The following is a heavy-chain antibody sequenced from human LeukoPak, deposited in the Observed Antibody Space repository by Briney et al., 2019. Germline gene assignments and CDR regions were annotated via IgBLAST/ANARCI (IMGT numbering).Heavy chain of an antibody. CDR1: GGSINNYF. V-gene: IGHV4-59*12. D-gene: IGHD4-11*01. Sequence: SETLSLTCTVSGGSINNYFWSWIRQPPGKGLEWIGYIYYSGGTDYNPSLKSQVTISVDTSKNQFSLQLRSVTAADTAVYYCARDDYSNYEFNWFDPWGQGTLVTVSS. CDR2: IYYSGGT. J-gene: IGHJ5*02. CDR3: ARDDYSNYEFNWFDP.